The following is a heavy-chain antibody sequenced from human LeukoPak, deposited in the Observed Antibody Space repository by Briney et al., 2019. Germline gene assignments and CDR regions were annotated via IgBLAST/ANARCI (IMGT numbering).Heavy chain of an antibody. CDR1: GFTLRNYW. J-gene: IGHJ4*02. V-gene: IGHV3-74*01. CDR2: INGDGTSA. D-gene: IGHD3-16*01. CDR3: ARGDAFSGDH. Sequence: GGSLRLSCAASGFTLRNYWMHWVRQTPGKGLLWVSRINGDGTSATYAGSVKGRFTISRDNTKNLLFLQMNGLRVEDTALYYCARGDAFSGDHWGQGTLVTVSS.